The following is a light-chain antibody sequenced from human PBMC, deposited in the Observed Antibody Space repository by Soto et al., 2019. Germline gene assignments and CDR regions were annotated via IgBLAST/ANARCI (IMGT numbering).Light chain of an antibody. CDR2: DAS. CDR3: QHRGNWPA. CDR1: QSIGSS. V-gene: IGKV3-11*01. Sequence: EVVLTQSPAILSLSPGETATLSCRASQSIGSSLAWHQQRPGQAPRLLIYDASNRATGVPGRISGSGSGTDFTLTISSLEVEDFAVYYCQHRGNWPAFGGGTKVEIK. J-gene: IGKJ4*01.